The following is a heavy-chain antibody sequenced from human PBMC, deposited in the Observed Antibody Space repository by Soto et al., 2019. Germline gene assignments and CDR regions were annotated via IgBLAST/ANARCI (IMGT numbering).Heavy chain of an antibody. CDR3: ARDLAWGTGEVVEITGWLGP. V-gene: IGHV1-18*01. J-gene: IGHJ5*02. Sequence: QVQLVQSGAEVKKPGASVKVSCKASGYTFTNYGFSWVRQAPGQGLDWMGWISTYNGNTQYAQKFQARVTMTTDTYTGTAYMELRSLRSDDPAVYYCARDLAWGTGEVVEITGWLGPWGQGTLATVSS. CDR2: ISTYNGNT. CDR1: GYTFTNYG. D-gene: IGHD2-21*01.